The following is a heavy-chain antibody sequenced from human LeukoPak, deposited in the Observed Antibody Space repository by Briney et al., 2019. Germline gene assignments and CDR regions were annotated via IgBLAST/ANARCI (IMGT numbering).Heavy chain of an antibody. D-gene: IGHD3-10*01. V-gene: IGHV3-48*03. CDR1: GFIFSSYV. Sequence: GGSLRLSCAASGFIFSSYVMNWVRQAPGKGLEWVANISSSGNTINYADSVKGRFTISRDNAENSLYLQMNSLRVEDTAVYYCAREHSYLADYWGQGTLVTVSS. CDR2: ISSSGNTI. CDR3: AREHSYLADY. J-gene: IGHJ4*02.